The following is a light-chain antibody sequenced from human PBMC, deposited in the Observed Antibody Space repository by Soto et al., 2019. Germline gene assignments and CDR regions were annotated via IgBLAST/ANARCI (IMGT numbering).Light chain of an antibody. CDR2: GAS. CDR3: QQGGSFPIT. J-gene: IGKJ5*01. Sequence: DIQMTQARSSVSASVGDRVTITCRASQDIGSWLAWYQQKPGKAPDLLIYGASSLQSGVPSRFYGSGSGTDFTLTISSLQPEDFATYYCQQGGSFPITFGQGTRLEIK. CDR1: QDIGSW. V-gene: IGKV1-12*01.